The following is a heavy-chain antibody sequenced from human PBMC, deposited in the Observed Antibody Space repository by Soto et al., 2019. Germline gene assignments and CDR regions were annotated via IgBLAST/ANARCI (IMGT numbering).Heavy chain of an antibody. CDR2: INPNSGGT. Sequence: ASVKVSSKASGYSFTGYYMHWVRQAPGQGLEWMGWINPNSGGTNYAQKFQGWVTMTRDTSISTAYMELSRLRSDDTAVYYCVREGSDIVVVPAATPDYYYYCYMDVWGKGTTVTVSS. J-gene: IGHJ6*03. D-gene: IGHD2-2*01. CDR1: GYSFTGYY. V-gene: IGHV1-2*04. CDR3: VREGSDIVVVPAATPDYYYYCYMDV.